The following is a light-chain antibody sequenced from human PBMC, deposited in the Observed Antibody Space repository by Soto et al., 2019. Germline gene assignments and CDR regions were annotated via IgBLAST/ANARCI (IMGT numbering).Light chain of an antibody. CDR1: QSLLHSNGYNY. Sequence: DSVMTQFPLSLSVTPGEPASISCRSSQSLLHSNGYNYLDWYVQKPGQSPQLLIYLGSNRASGVPDRFSGSGSGTDFTLKFSRVEAEDVGVYYCMQALQIRVEFGQGTKVEIK. J-gene: IGKJ1*01. CDR2: LGS. CDR3: MQALQIRVE. V-gene: IGKV2-28*01.